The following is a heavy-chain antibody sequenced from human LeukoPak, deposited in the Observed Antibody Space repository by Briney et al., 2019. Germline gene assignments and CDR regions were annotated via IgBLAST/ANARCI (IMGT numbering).Heavy chain of an antibody. D-gene: IGHD6-19*01. V-gene: IGHV3-30*18. CDR3: AKAGSIAVAGTDY. CDR1: GFTFSSYG. CDR2: ISYDGSNK. Sequence: SGGSLRLSCAASGFTFSSYGMHWVRQAPGKGLEWVAVISYDGSNKYYADSVKGRFTISRDNSKNTLYLQMNSLRAEDTAVYYCAKAGSIAVAGTDYWGQGTLVTVSS. J-gene: IGHJ4*02.